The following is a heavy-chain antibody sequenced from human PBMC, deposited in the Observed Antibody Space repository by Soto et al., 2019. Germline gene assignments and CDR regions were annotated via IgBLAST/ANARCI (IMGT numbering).Heavy chain of an antibody. J-gene: IGHJ4*02. CDR3: ARVSNYYDSSGYYEFDY. Sequence: VASVKVSCKASGYTFTGYYMHWVRQAPGQGLEWMGWVNPNSGGTNYAQKFQGRVTMTRDTSISTAYMELSRLRSDDTAVYYCARVSNYYDSSGYYEFDYWGQGTLVTVSS. D-gene: IGHD3-22*01. CDR2: VNPNSGGT. CDR1: GYTFTGYY. V-gene: IGHV1-2*02.